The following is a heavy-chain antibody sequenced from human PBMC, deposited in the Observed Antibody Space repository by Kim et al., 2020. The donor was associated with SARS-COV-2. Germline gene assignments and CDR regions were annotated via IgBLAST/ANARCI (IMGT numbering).Heavy chain of an antibody. CDR1: GYTFSSYD. CDR3: ARGHAWNGGPYYFDY. CDR2: MNPNSGNT. V-gene: IGHV1-8*01. Sequence: ASVKVSCKASGYTFSSYDINWVRQATGQGLERMGWMNPNSGNTGYAQKFQGRVTMTRNTSTSTAYMDLSSLRSEDTAVYYCARGHAWNGGPYYFDYWGQGTLVTVSS. D-gene: IGHD1-1*01. J-gene: IGHJ4*02.